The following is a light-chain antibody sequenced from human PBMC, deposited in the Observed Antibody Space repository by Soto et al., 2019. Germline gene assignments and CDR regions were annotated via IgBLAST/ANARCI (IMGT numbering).Light chain of an antibody. CDR3: QQYAESPIT. Sequence: EVVLSQSPRALSLYPGEGTTLSCRASQTIKKNYLAWYQQKPGQAPRLLIYAASSRATGIPDRFSGSGSGTDFTLTISRLEPEDIAVFYCQQYAESPITFGQG. CDR2: AAS. J-gene: IGKJ5*01. V-gene: IGKV3-20*01. CDR1: QTIKKNY.